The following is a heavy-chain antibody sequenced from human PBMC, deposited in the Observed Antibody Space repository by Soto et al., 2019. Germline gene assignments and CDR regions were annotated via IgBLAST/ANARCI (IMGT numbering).Heavy chain of an antibody. CDR3: ARRGPANGVGDRYQIPGFGP. CDR2: ISHSGTT. Sequence: KPSETLSLTCAVYGGSFSGYYWSWIRQPPGKGLEWIGEISHSGTTNYNPSLKSRATVSFDTSKNQWSLSLTSVTAADTAMYYCARRGPANGVGDRYQIPGFGPWGQGILVTVSS. D-gene: IGHD2-8*01. CDR1: GGSFSGYY. V-gene: IGHV4-34*01. J-gene: IGHJ5*02.